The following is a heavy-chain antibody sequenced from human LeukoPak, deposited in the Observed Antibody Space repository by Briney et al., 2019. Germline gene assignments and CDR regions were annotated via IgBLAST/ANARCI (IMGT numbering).Heavy chain of an antibody. CDR1: AGTFTSYT. CDR2: IIPILGIA. Sequence: SVTVSCKASAGTFTSYTISMVRQAPGPGIEWMGRIIPILGIANYAQKFQGRVTITADKSTSTAYMKLSSLRSEDTAVYYCASFIVVVPAAIIWGQGTLVTVSS. D-gene: IGHD2-2*02. J-gene: IGHJ4*02. CDR3: ASFIVVVPAAII. V-gene: IGHV1-69*02.